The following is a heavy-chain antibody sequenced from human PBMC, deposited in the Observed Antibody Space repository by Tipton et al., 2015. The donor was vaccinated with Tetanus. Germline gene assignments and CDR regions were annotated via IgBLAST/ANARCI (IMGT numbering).Heavy chain of an antibody. J-gene: IGHJ4*02. CDR1: GGSISSGGYY. D-gene: IGHD1-26*01. CDR3: ARDQARGARGGNYFDF. CDR2: IYYSGST. Sequence: TLSLTCTVSGGSISSGGYYWTWIRPHPGKGLEWIGDIYYSGSTYYNPSLKSRVIISVDTSKNQLSVNLNSVAAADTSVYYCARDQARGARGGNYFDFGGQGALVTVSS. V-gene: IGHV4-31*03.